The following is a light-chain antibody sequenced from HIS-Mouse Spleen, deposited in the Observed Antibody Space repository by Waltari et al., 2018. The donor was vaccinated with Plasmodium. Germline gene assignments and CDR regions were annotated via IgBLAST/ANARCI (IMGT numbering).Light chain of an antibody. CDR3: QQYYSYPLT. CDR1: QEISSY. J-gene: IGKJ4*01. V-gene: IGKV1-8*01. CDR2: AAS. Sequence: AIRLTQSPSSFSASTGDRVTITCRASQEISSYLAWYQQKPGKAPKLLIYAASTLQSGVPSRFSGSGTGTDFTLTISCLQSEDFATYYCQQYYSYPLTFGGGTKVEIK.